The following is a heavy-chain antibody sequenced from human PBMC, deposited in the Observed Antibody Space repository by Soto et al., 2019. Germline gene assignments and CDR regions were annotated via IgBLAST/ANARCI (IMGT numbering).Heavy chain of an antibody. CDR2: IIPILGIA. D-gene: IGHD5-18*01. CDR1: GGTFSSYT. CDR3: ASNVDTAMVKCGSFDI. Sequence: QVQLVQSGAEVKKPGSSVKVSCKASGGTFSSYTINWVRQAPGQGLEWMGRIIPILGIANYAQKFQGRVTITEDKSTSTAYMELSSLRCEDTAVYYCASNVDTAMVKCGSFDIWGQGTMVTVSS. V-gene: IGHV1-69*02. J-gene: IGHJ3*02.